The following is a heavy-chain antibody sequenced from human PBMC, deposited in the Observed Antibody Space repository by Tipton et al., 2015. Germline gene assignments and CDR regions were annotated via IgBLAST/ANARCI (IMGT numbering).Heavy chain of an antibody. V-gene: IGHV5-51*01. J-gene: IGHJ6*02. CDR1: GFSFTSFW. Sequence: QLVQSGAEVKKPGESLKISCEGSGFSFTSFWIAWVRQMPGKGLEWMGIIYPGDSDTTYSPSFQGQVTISADKSISTAYLQWSSLKASDTAMYYCTRAGGNSGNYYYYGMDVWGHGTTVTVSS. CDR2: IYPGDSDT. CDR3: TRAGGNSGNYYYYGMDV. D-gene: IGHD4-23*01.